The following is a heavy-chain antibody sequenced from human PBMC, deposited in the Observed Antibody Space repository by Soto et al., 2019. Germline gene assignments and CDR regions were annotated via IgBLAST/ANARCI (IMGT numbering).Heavy chain of an antibody. Sequence: QVQLQESGPGLVKPSETLSLTCTVSGGSISSYYWSWIRQPPGKGLEWIGYIYYSGSTNYNPSLKSRVTISVDTSKNKFSLKLSSVTAADTAVYYCARGGNYDFWSGYYGWFDPWGQGTLVTVSS. CDR1: GGSISSYY. CDR2: IYYSGST. CDR3: ARGGNYDFWSGYYGWFDP. V-gene: IGHV4-59*01. J-gene: IGHJ5*02. D-gene: IGHD3-3*01.